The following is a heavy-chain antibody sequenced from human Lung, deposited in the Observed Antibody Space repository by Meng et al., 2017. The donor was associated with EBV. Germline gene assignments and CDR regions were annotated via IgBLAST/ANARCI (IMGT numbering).Heavy chain of an antibody. V-gene: IGHV3-53*01. CDR3: AKSAWT. Sequence: EVQVVESGGGLIQRGGSLRLTCAASGFTVSNNYMTWVRQAPGKGREWVSGIYKSGGTYYTESVRGRFTISRDNSKNTLYLQMNSLRAEDSAVYYCAKSAWTWGQGTLVTVSS. J-gene: IGHJ4*02. D-gene: IGHD3/OR15-3a*01. CDR1: GFTVSNNY. CDR2: IYKSGGT.